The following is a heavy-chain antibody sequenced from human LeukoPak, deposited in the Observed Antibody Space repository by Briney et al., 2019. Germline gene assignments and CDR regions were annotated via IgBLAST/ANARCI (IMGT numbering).Heavy chain of an antibody. Sequence: PSETLSLTCTVSGGSISSYYWSWIRQPPGKGLEWIGYIYYSGSTNYNPSLKSRVTISVDTSKNQFSLKLSSVTAADTAVYYCARLSPGSLDMFDYWGQGTLVTASS. CDR1: GGSISSYY. V-gene: IGHV4-59*08. J-gene: IGHJ4*02. D-gene: IGHD3/OR15-3a*01. CDR2: IYYSGST. CDR3: ARLSPGSLDMFDY.